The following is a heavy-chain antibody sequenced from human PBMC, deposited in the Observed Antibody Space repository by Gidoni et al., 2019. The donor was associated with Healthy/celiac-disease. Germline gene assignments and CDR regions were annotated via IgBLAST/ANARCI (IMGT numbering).Heavy chain of an antibody. V-gene: IGHV5-10-1*03. J-gene: IGHJ4*02. CDR3: ARLGYDSSGYYPFDY. D-gene: IGHD3-22*01. Sequence: EVQLVQSGAEVKKPGESLRISCKGSGYSFTSYWINWVRQMPGKGLEWMGRIDPSDSYTNYRPSFQGHVTISAYKSISTAYLQWSSLKASDTAMYYCARLGYDSSGYYPFDYWGQGTLVTVSS. CDR1: GYSFTSYW. CDR2: IDPSDSYT.